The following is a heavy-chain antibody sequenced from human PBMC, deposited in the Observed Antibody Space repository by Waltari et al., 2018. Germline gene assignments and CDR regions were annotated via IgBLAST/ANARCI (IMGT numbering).Heavy chain of an antibody. V-gene: IGHV4-34*01. CDR3: ARTRGGSSWYYYYYYMDV. J-gene: IGHJ6*03. Sequence: QVQLQQWGAGLLKPSETLSLTCAVYGGSFSGYYWSWIRQPPGKGLEWIGEINHSGSTNYNPSLKSRVTISVDTSKNQFSLKLSSVTAADTAVYYCARTRGGSSWYYYYYYMDVWGKGTTVTVSS. CDR2: INHSGST. CDR1: GGSFSGYY. D-gene: IGHD6-13*01.